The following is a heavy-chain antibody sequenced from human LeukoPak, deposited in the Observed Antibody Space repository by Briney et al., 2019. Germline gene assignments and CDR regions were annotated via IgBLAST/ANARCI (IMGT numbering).Heavy chain of an antibody. CDR3: ARGVVPARYAPNYFDY. D-gene: IGHD2-2*01. V-gene: IGHV4-30-2*01. J-gene: IGHJ4*02. CDR2: IYHSGST. CDR1: GGSISSGGYS. Sequence: ASQTLSLTCAVSGGSISSGGYSWRWIRQPPGKGLEWIGYIYHSGSTYYNPSLKSRITISVDRSKNQFSLKLSSVTAADTAVYYCARGVVPARYAPNYFDYWGQGTLVTVSS.